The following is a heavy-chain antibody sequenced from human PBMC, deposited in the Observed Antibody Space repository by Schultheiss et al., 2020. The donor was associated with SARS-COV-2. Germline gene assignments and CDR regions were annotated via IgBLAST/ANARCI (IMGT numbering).Heavy chain of an antibody. D-gene: IGHD6-13*01. V-gene: IGHV4-4*02. Sequence: SETLSLTCSVSGGSIINHFWSWVRQPPGKGLEWTGEIYHSGSTNYNPSLKSRVTISVDKSKNQFSLKLSSVTAADTAVYYCARTQQYHGMDVWGQGTTVTVSS. CDR1: GGSIINHF. CDR3: ARTQQYHGMDV. J-gene: IGHJ6*02. CDR2: IYHSGST.